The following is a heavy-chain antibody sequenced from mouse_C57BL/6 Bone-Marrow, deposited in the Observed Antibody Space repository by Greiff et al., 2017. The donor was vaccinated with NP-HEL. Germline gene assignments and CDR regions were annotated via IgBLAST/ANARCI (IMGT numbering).Heavy chain of an antibody. V-gene: IGHV1-81*01. CDR3: ARTPYYYGFDY. CDR2: IYPRSGNT. CDR1: GYTFTSYG. D-gene: IGHD1-1*01. Sequence: VQLQQSGAELARPGASVKLSCKASGYTFTSYGISWVTQRTGQGLEWIGEIYPRSGNTYYNEKFKGTATLTADKSSSTAYMELRSLTSEDSAVYFCARTPYYYGFDYWGKGTTLTVSS. J-gene: IGHJ2*01.